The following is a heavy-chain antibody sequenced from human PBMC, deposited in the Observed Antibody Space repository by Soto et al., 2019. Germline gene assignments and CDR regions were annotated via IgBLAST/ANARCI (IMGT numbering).Heavy chain of an antibody. CDR1: GFTFSSYG. CDR3: AKEDRPGFLGSITGDLVDY. CDR2: ISYDGSNK. V-gene: IGHV3-30*18. Sequence: GGSLRLSCAASGFTFSSYGMHWVRQAPGKGLEWVAVISYDGSNKYYADSVKGRFTISRDNSKNTLYLQMNSLRAEDTAVYYWAKEDRPGFLGSITGDLVDYWGQGTLVTVSS. D-gene: IGHD1-20*01. J-gene: IGHJ4*02.